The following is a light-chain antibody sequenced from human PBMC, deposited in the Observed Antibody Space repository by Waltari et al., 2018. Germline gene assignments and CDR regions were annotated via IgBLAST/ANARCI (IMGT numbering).Light chain of an antibody. CDR3: QQYNNWPPWT. Sequence: EIVMTQSPATLSVSPGERATLSCRASQSVSSNLAWYQQKPGQAPRCHIYGASTRATGIPGRFSGSGSGTEFTLTISSLQSEDFAVYYCQQYNNWPPWTFGQGTKVEIK. CDR2: GAS. CDR1: QSVSSN. V-gene: IGKV3-15*01. J-gene: IGKJ1*01.